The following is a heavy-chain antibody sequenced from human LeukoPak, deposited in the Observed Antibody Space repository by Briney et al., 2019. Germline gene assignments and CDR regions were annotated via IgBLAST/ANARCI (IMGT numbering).Heavy chain of an antibody. CDR3: TRDNIWAFDI. CDR2: IRSDGTI. J-gene: IGHJ3*02. D-gene: IGHD2/OR15-2a*01. Sequence: GGSLRLSCEASGFTSFNFPMNWVRKAPGKGLEWVSHIRSDGTITYADSVKGRFTISRDDAKTSVYLQMNSLRDDDTAIYYCTRDNIWAFDIWGQGTMVTVPS. V-gene: IGHV3-69-1*01. CDR1: GFTSFNFP.